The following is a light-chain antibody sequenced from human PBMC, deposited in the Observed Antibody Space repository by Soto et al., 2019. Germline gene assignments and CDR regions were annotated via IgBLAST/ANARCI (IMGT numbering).Light chain of an antibody. CDR1: QSVSSY. Sequence: EIVLTQSPATLSLFPGERATLSCRASQSVSSYLAWYQQKPGQAPRLLIYDASNRATGIPARFSGSGSGTDFTLTSSRLEPEDFAVYYCQQRSNWVTFGQGTKVEIK. CDR2: DAS. J-gene: IGKJ1*01. V-gene: IGKV3-11*01. CDR3: QQRSNWVT.